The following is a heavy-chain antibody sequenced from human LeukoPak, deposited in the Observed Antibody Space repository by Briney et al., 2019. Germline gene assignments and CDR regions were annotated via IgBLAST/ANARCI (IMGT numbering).Heavy chain of an antibody. CDR1: GFTFSSYA. V-gene: IGHV3-64*01. D-gene: IGHD3-22*01. CDR3: ARGAYYYDSSGKGYYYYMDV. J-gene: IGHJ6*03. Sequence: GGSLRLSCAASGFTFSSYAMHWVRQAPGKGLEYVSAISSNGGSTYYANSVKGRFTISRDNSKNTLYLQMGSLRAEDMAVYYCARGAYYYDSSGKGYYYYMDVWGKGTTVTISS. CDR2: ISSNGGST.